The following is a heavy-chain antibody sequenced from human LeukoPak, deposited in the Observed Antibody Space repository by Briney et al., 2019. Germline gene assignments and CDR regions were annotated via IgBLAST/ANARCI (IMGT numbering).Heavy chain of an antibody. Sequence: GGSLRLSCAASGFTFISYAMHGVRQAPGKGLEGVAVISYDGSNKYYADSVKGRFPIPRDNSKNTLYLQMNSPRAEDTAVYYCAAGPDYFDYWGQGTLVTVSA. CDR1: GFTFISYA. CDR3: AAGPDYFDY. V-gene: IGHV3-30*14. CDR2: ISYDGSNK. J-gene: IGHJ4*02.